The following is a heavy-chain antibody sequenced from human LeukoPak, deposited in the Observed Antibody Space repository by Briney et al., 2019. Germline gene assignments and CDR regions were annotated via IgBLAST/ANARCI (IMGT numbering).Heavy chain of an antibody. Sequence: GGSLRLSCAASGFTFSSYEMNWVRQAPGKGLEWVPYISSSGSTIYYADSVKGRFTISRDNAKNSLYLQMNSLRAEDTAVYYCARDPAGYCSGGSCFDYWGQGTLVTVSS. D-gene: IGHD2-15*01. J-gene: IGHJ4*02. CDR3: ARDPAGYCSGGSCFDY. CDR1: GFTFSSYE. CDR2: ISSSGSTI. V-gene: IGHV3-48*03.